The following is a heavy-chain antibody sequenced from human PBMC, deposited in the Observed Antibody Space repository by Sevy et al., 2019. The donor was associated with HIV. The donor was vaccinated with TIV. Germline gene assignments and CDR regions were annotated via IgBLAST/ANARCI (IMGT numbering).Heavy chain of an antibody. Sequence: GGSLRLSCAASGFTFSGSAMHWVRQASGKGLEWVGRIRSKANSYATAYAASVKGRFTITRDDSKNTAYLQMNSLKTEDTAVYYCTRLGLDCTNGVCPYYYYGMDVWGQGTTVTVSS. CDR1: GFTFSGSA. CDR3: TRLGLDCTNGVCPYYYYGMDV. CDR2: IRSKANSYAT. J-gene: IGHJ6*02. V-gene: IGHV3-73*01. D-gene: IGHD2-8*01.